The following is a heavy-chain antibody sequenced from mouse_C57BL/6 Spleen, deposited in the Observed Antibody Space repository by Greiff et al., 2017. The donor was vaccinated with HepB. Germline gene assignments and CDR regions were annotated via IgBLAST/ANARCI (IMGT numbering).Heavy chain of an antibody. V-gene: IGHV5-9-1*02. Sequence: EVQRVESGEGLVKPGGSLKLSCAASGFTFSSYAMSWVRQTPETRLEWVAYISSGGDYIYYADTVKGRFTISRDNARNTLYLQMRRLKSEDTAMYYCTRDRCADWGQWTLVTVSA. CDR2: ISSGGDYI. CDR1: GFTFSSYA. J-gene: IGHJ3*01. CDR3: TRDRCAD.